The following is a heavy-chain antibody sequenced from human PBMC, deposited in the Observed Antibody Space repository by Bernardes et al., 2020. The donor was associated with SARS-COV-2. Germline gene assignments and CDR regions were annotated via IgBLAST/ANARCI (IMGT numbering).Heavy chain of an antibody. CDR3: AIPPTNYDRYGMDV. V-gene: IGHV1-2*02. J-gene: IGHJ6*02. CDR1: GYTFTGYY. Sequence: ASVKVSCKASGYTFTGYYIHWVRQAPGQGLEWMGWINPNSGGTNYAQKFQDRVTMTRDTSIRTAYMELRRLRSDDTAVYYCAIPPTNYDRYGMDVWGQGTTVTGSS. D-gene: IGHD3-22*01. CDR2: INPNSGGT.